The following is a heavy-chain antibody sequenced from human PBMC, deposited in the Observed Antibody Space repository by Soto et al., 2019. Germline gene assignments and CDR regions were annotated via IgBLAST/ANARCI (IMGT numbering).Heavy chain of an antibody. CDR3: AGYSHKGD. D-gene: IGHD1-26*01. Sequence: LVESGGGLVQPGGSLRLSCAASGFTVSNNYMSWVRQAPGTGLEWVSLIYSGGSTHYADSVKGRFTISRDNSKNTLYLQMSSRRAEDTAVYYCAGYSHKGDWGQGTLVTVSS. V-gene: IGHV3-66*01. CDR2: IYSGGST. CDR1: GFTVSNNY. J-gene: IGHJ4*02.